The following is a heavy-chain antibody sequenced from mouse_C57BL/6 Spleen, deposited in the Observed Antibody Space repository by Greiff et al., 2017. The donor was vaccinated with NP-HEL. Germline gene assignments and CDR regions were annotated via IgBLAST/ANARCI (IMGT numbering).Heavy chain of an antibody. CDR2: IYPGDGDT. CDR3: AIYDYDDGDFDY. Sequence: VKLVESGPELVKPGASVKISCKASGYAFSSSWMNWVKQRPGKGLEWIGRIYPGDGDTNYNGKFKGKATLTADKSSSTAYMQLSSLTSEDSAVYFCAIYDYDDGDFDYWGQGTTLTVSS. V-gene: IGHV1-82*01. D-gene: IGHD2-4*01. J-gene: IGHJ2*01. CDR1: GYAFSSSW.